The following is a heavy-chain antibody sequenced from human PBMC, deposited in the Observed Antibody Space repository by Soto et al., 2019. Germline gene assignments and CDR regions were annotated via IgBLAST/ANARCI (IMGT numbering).Heavy chain of an antibody. CDR2: TYYRSKWYN. V-gene: IGHV6-1*01. CDR3: ARAHSILAAAGTQALYYYYGMDV. Sequence: SQTLSLTCAISGDSVSSNSAAWNWIRQSPSRGLERLGRTYYRSKWYNDYAVSVKSRITINPDTSKNQFSLQLNSVTPEDTAVYYCARAHSILAAAGTQALYYYYGMDVWGQGTTVTVSS. J-gene: IGHJ6*02. D-gene: IGHD6-13*01. CDR1: GDSVSSNSAA.